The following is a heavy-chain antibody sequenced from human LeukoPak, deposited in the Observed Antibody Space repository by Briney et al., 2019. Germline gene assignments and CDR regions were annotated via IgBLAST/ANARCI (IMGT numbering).Heavy chain of an antibody. Sequence: GGSLRLSCVASGFNFGDYYMSWVRQAPGKGVEWVADIRHDGSDVYNVDSVRGRFTISRDNAKNSLFLQMNSLKDEDTAVYYCARDGSGSDFSLDYWGQGTLVTVSS. J-gene: IGHJ4*02. CDR1: GFNFGDYY. CDR3: ARDGSGSDFSLDY. V-gene: IGHV3-7*04. D-gene: IGHD3-10*01. CDR2: IRHDGSDV.